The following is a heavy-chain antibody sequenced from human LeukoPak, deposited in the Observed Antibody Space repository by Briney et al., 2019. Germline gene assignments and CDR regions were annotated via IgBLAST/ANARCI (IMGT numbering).Heavy chain of an antibody. CDR1: GFTFSKYW. J-gene: IGHJ3*02. CDR3: LTIVETPIDAFDI. CDR2: INPDDKST. V-gene: IGHV3-74*01. Sequence: HAGGSLRLSCAASGFTFSKYWLHWVRQPPGRGLVWLARINPDDKSTSYADSVKGRFTISIDDAKETPFLQMNSLTAEDTAVYYCLTIVETPIDAFDIWGQGAMVTVSS. D-gene: IGHD4-23*01.